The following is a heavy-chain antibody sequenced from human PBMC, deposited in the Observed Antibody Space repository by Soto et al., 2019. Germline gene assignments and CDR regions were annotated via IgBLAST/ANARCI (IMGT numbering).Heavy chain of an antibody. Sequence: GASVKVSCTASGGTFSSYAISWVRQAPGQGLEWMGGIIPIFGTAIYAQKFQGRVTMTEDTSTDTAYMELSSLRSEDTAVYYCATLRLYYYDSSGYYYNYWGQGTLVTVSS. J-gene: IGHJ4*02. D-gene: IGHD3-22*01. CDR1: GGTFSSYA. CDR2: IIPIFGTA. V-gene: IGHV1-69*06. CDR3: ATLRLYYYDSSGYYYNY.